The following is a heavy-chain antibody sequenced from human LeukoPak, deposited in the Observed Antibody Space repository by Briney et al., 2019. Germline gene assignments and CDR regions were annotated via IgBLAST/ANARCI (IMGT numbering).Heavy chain of an antibody. CDR3: ARDLGVYYDSSGYD. CDR2: ISSSGSYI. J-gene: IGHJ4*02. CDR1: GFTFSSYS. D-gene: IGHD3-22*01. Sequence: GGSLRLSCAASGFTFSSYSMNWVRQAPGKGLEWVSSISSSGSYIYYADSVKGRFTISRDNAKNSLYLQMNSLRAEDTAVYYCARDLGVYYDSSGYDWGQGTLVTVSS. V-gene: IGHV3-21*01.